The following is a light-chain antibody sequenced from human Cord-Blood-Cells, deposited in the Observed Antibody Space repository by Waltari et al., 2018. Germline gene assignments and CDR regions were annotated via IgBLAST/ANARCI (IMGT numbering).Light chain of an antibody. Sequence: DIQMTQSPSTLSASVGDRVTITCRASQSISSWLAWYQQKPGKAPKLLIYKASSLESGVPSRFSGSGAGTEFTLTISRLQPDDFATYYCQQDNSYSPTFGQGTKVEIK. CDR3: QQDNSYSPT. CDR1: QSISSW. CDR2: KAS. J-gene: IGKJ1*01. V-gene: IGKV1-5*03.